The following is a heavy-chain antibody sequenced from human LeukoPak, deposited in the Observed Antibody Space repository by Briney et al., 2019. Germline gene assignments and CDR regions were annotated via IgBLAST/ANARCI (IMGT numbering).Heavy chain of an antibody. D-gene: IGHD3/OR15-3a*01. J-gene: IGHJ4*02. Sequence: PGGSLRLSCAASGFTFSTYSMSWVRQAPGKGLEWVANIKQDGSEKYYVDSVKGRFTISRDNAKNSVYLQMNSLRAEDTAVYYCARELDLDFDYWGQGTLVTVSS. CDR1: GFTFSTYS. CDR3: ARELDLDFDY. CDR2: IKQDGSEK. V-gene: IGHV3-7*01.